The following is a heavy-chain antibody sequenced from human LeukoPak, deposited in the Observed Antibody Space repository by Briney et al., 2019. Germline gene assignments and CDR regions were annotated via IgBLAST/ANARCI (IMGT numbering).Heavy chain of an antibody. CDR1: GFTFSSYA. CDR3: ASGKPQETGTIDY. V-gene: IGHV3-30-3*01. Sequence: SGGSLRLSCAASGFTFSSYAMHWVRQAPGKGLEWVAVISYDGSNKYYADSVKGRFTISRDNSKNTLYLQMNSLRAEDTAVYYCASGKPQETGTIDYWGQGTLVTVSS. CDR2: ISYDGSNK. J-gene: IGHJ4*02. D-gene: IGHD1-7*01.